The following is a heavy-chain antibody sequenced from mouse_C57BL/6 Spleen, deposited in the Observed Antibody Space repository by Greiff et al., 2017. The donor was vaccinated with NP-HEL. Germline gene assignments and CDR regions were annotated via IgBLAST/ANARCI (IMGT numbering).Heavy chain of an antibody. CDR1: GFTFSSYA. D-gene: IGHD1-1*01. J-gene: IGHJ4*01. V-gene: IGHV5-4*03. Sequence: EVKLVESGGGLVKPGGSLKLSCAASGFTFSSYAMSWVRQTPEKRLEWVATISDGGSYTYYPDNVKGRFTISRDNAKNNLYLQMSHLKSEDTAMYYWARARCGSSYDYAMDYWGQGTSVTVSS. CDR2: ISDGGSYT. CDR3: ARARCGSSYDYAMDY.